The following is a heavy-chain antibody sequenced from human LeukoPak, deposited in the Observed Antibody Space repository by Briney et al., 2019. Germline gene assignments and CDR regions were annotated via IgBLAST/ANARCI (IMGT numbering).Heavy chain of an antibody. D-gene: IGHD6-13*01. Sequence: GASVKVCCKASGFTFTNYGFTWVGQAPGQGLEWMGWISAYNGDTNYAQKLQGRVTMTTDTSTGTAYMELRSLRSDDTAVYYCARIAERQLAYYFHYWGQGTLVTVSS. CDR1: GFTFTNYG. J-gene: IGHJ4*02. CDR2: ISAYNGDT. V-gene: IGHV1-18*01. CDR3: ARIAERQLAYYFHY.